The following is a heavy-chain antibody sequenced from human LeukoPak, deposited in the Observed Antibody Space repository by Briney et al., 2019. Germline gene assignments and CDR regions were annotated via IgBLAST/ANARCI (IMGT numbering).Heavy chain of an antibody. CDR3: ARDAGYSSSWPYYYYYYMDV. Sequence: PGGSLRLSCAASGFTFSSYGMSWVRPAPGKGLEWVSAISGSGGSTYYADSVKGRFTISRDNSKNTLYLQMNSLRAEDTAVYYCARDAGYSSSWPYYYYYYMDVWGKGTTVTISS. V-gene: IGHV3-23*01. D-gene: IGHD6-13*01. J-gene: IGHJ6*03. CDR1: GFTFSSYG. CDR2: ISGSGGST.